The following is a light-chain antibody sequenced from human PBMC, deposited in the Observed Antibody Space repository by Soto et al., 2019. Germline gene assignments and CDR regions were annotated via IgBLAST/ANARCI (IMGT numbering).Light chain of an antibody. Sequence: QPVLTQAPSVSGAPGRSVTISCSGGTSNIGRNSVNWYQQFPGTAPKLLIYMNDRRPSGVPDRFSAFRSGASASLAISGLQSEDGATYYCAAWDDNLNVVFGGGTKVTVL. CDR2: MND. J-gene: IGLJ2*01. CDR1: TSNIGRNS. V-gene: IGLV1-44*01. CDR3: AAWDDNLNVV.